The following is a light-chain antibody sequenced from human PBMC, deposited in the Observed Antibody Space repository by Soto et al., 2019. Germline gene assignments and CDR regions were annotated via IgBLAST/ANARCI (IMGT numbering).Light chain of an antibody. Sequence: SYELSQPPSVSVAPGQTARITCGGHKIGTKNVHWFQQKPGQAPVLVVSDDDDRPSGIPERFSGSNSGNTATLTISRVEAGDEADYYCQVWDSSSDHYVFGTGTKGTVL. V-gene: IGLV3-21*02. CDR3: QVWDSSSDHYV. CDR1: KIGTKN. J-gene: IGLJ1*01. CDR2: DDD.